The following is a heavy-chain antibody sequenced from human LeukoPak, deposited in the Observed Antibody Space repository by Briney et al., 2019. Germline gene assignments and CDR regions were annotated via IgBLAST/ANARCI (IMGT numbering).Heavy chain of an antibody. J-gene: IGHJ4*02. CDR2: IIPILGVP. CDR3: ARGRYYGSGTYYLDAAY. D-gene: IGHD3-10*01. CDR1: GGTFNNYA. Sequence: GASVKVPCKASGGTFNNYAINWVRQAPGQGLEWMGRIIPILGVPDYAQRFQGRVTITADISTTTAYMELSSLRSEDTAVYYCARGRYYGSGTYYLDAAYWGQGTLVTVSS. V-gene: IGHV1-69*04.